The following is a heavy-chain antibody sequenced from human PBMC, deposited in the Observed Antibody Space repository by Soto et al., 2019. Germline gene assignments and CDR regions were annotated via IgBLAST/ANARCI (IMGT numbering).Heavy chain of an antibody. CDR3: ARDRGHHCPASYCDALSGLDV. Sequence: QVQLVQSGAEVKKPGASVKVSCTASGYTFIDYYMHWVRQAPGQGLEWMGWSNPSSGGTHYAQKVQGRVAITRDTYISIVHMELSRMKADDTVKYYCARDRGHHCPASYCDALSGLDVWGQGTRVPVSS. V-gene: IGHV1-2*02. D-gene: IGHD2-8*02. J-gene: IGHJ6*02. CDR1: GYTFIDYY. CDR2: SNPSSGGT.